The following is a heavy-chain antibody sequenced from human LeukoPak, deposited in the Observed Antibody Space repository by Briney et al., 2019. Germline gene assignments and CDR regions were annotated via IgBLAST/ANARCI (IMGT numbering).Heavy chain of an antibody. D-gene: IGHD3-16*02. J-gene: IGHJ4*02. V-gene: IGHV3-7*01. Sequence: GGSLRLSCAASGFTFSSYWMSWVRQAPGKGLEWVANIKQDGSEKYYVDSVKGRFTISRDNAKISLYLLMNSLRAEDTAVYYCARYLGYRDEFDYWGQGTLVTVSS. CDR1: GFTFSSYW. CDR2: IKQDGSEK. CDR3: ARYLGYRDEFDY.